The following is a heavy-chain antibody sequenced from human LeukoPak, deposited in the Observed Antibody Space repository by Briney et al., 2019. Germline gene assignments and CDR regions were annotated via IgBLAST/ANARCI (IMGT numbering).Heavy chain of an antibody. J-gene: IGHJ3*02. CDR3: ARGNYYDSSGYYIDGAFDI. Sequence: ASVKVSCKASGYTFTSYDINWVRQATGQGLEWMGWMNPNSGNTGYAQKFQGRVTMTRNTSISTAYMELSSLRSEDTAVYYCARGNYYDSSGYYIDGAFDIWDQGTMVTVSS. D-gene: IGHD3-22*01. CDR1: GYTFTSYD. V-gene: IGHV1-8*01. CDR2: MNPNSGNT.